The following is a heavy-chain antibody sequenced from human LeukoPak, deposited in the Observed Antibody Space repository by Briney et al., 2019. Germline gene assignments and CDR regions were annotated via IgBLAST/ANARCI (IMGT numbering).Heavy chain of an antibody. CDR3: ARLPAYYDSSRNAFDI. CDR1: GGSISSYY. J-gene: IGHJ3*02. CDR2: IYYSGST. V-gene: IGHV4-59*01. Sequence: SETLSLTCTVSGGSISSYYWSWIRQPPGKGLEWIGYIYYSGSTNYNPSLKSRVTISVDTSKNQFSLKLSSVTAADTAVYYCARLPAYYDSSRNAFDIWGQGTMVTVSS. D-gene: IGHD3-22*01.